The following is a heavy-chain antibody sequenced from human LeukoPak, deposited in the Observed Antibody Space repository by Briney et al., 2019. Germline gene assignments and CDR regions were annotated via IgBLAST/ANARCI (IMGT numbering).Heavy chain of an antibody. CDR2: INHSGST. J-gene: IGHJ4*02. Sequence: SETLSLTCAVYGGSFSGYYWSWIRQPPGKGLEWIGEINHSGSTNYNPSLKSRVTISVDTSKNQFSLKLSSVTAADTAVYYCARWFGPKAHFDYWGQGTLVTVSS. CDR3: ARWFGPKAHFDY. V-gene: IGHV4-34*01. CDR1: GGSFSGYY. D-gene: IGHD3-10*01.